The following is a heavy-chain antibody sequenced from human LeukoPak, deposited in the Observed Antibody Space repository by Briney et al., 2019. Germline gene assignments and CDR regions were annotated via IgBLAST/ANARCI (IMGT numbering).Heavy chain of an antibody. D-gene: IGHD1-26*01. CDR3: ATDPWGVGAHSAFDI. J-gene: IGHJ3*02. V-gene: IGHV1-24*01. Sequence: ASVKVSCKVSGYTLTELSMHWVRQAPGKGLEWMGGFDPEDGETIYAQKFQGRVTMTEDTSTDTAYMELSSLRSEDTAVYYCATDPWGVGAHSAFDIWGQGTMVTISS. CDR2: FDPEDGET. CDR1: GYTLTELS.